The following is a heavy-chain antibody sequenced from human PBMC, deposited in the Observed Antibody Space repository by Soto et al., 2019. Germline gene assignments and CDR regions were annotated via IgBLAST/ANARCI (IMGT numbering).Heavy chain of an antibody. J-gene: IGHJ4*02. CDR1: GFTFSSYS. CDR3: ARAFSKQQQID. D-gene: IGHD6-13*01. Sequence: TGGSLRLSCAASGFTFSSYSMNWVRQAPGKGLEWVSSISSSSSYIYYADSVKGRFTISRDNAKNSLYLQMNSLRAEDTAVYYCARAFSKQQQIDWGQGTLVTVSS. CDR2: ISSSSSYI. V-gene: IGHV3-21*01.